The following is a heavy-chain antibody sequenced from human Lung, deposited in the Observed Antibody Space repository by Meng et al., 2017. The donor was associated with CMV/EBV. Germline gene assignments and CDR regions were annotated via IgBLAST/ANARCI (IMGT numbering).Heavy chain of an antibody. D-gene: IGHD1-26*01. V-gene: IGHV3-48*03. CDR1: GFTFNTYT. CDR2: ITIGGTIM. CDR3: ARGALYVVSNGVFGYRGLDF. J-gene: IGHJ6*02. Sequence: GGSLRLXCVASGFTFNTYTLDWVRQAPGKGLEWISYITIGGTIMHYADSVKGRFSTSRDNARNSLYLEMNSLRVEDTGVYYCARGALYVVSNGVFGYRGLDFWGQGXTVTVSS.